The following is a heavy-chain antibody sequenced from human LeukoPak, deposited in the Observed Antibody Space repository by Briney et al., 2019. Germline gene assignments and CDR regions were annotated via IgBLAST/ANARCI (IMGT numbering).Heavy chain of an antibody. CDR1: GGSFSGYY. Sequence: PSETLSLTCAVYGGSFSGYYWSWIRQPPGKGLEWIGEINHSGSTNYNPSLKSRVTISADMSKNQFSLKLSSVTAADTAVYYCARCRPDIVRVVVRIRFDPWGQGTLVTVSS. J-gene: IGHJ5*02. CDR3: ARCRPDIVRVVVRIRFDP. CDR2: INHSGST. D-gene: IGHD2-8*02. V-gene: IGHV4-34*01.